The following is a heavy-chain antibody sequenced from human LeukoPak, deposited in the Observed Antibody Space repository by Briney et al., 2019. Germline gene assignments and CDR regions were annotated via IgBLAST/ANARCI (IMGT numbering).Heavy chain of an antibody. CDR3: ARGGCSGGSCYNDY. V-gene: IGHV1-69*05. CDR1: GYTFTSYD. D-gene: IGHD2-15*01. J-gene: IGHJ4*02. CDR2: IIPIFGTA. Sequence: SVKVSCKASGYTFTSYDINWVRQATGQGLEWMGRIIPIFGTANYAQKFQGRVTITTDESTSTAYMELSSLRSEDTAVYYCARGGCSGGSCYNDYWGQGTLVTVSS.